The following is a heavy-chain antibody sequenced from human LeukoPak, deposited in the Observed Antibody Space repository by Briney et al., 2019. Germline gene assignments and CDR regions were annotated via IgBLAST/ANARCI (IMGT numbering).Heavy chain of an antibody. J-gene: IGHJ4*02. V-gene: IGHV4-38-2*01. CDR3: ATLPLGD. Sequence: PSETLSLTCDVSGYSISSGYYWGWIRQPPGKGLEWIGSIYHSGSTYYNPSLNSRVTISVDTSKNQFSLKLSSVTAADTAVYYCATLPLGDWGQGTLVTVSS. CDR1: GYSISSGYY. CDR2: IYHSGST.